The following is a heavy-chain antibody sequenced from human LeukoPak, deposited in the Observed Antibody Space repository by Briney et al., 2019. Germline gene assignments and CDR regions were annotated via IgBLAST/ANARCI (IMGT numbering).Heavy chain of an antibody. CDR2: ISSSSSYI. Sequence: GGSLRLSCAASGFTFSSYSMNWVRQAPGKGLEWVSSISSSSSYIYYADSVKGRFTISRDNAKNSLYLQVNSLRAEDTAVYYCARAGDRGIDYWGQGTLVTVSS. V-gene: IGHV3-21*01. D-gene: IGHD3-10*01. CDR1: GFTFSSYS. J-gene: IGHJ4*02. CDR3: ARAGDRGIDY.